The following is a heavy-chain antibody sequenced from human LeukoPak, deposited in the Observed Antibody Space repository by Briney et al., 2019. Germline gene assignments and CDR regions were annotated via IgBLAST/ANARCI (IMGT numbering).Heavy chain of an antibody. CDR1: GRSVSSYY. Sequence: RSETLSLTCTVSGRSVSSYYWSWIRQPPGKGPEWIGEIKHSGSTNYNPPLKSRVTISVDTSKNQFSLKLSSVTAAATAVYYCARRGRYCSSTSCSRGYNWFDPWGQGTLVTVSS. CDR3: ARRGRYCSSTSCSRGYNWFDP. D-gene: IGHD2-2*01. CDR2: IKHSGST. J-gene: IGHJ5*02. V-gene: IGHV4-34*01.